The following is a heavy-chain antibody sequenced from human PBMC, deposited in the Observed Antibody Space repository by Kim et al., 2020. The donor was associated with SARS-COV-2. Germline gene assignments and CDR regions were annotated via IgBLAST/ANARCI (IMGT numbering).Heavy chain of an antibody. V-gene: IGHV4-34*01. Sequence: SETLSLTCAVYGGSFSGYYWSWIRQPPGKGLELIGEINHSGSTNYNPSLKSRVTISVDTSKNQFSLKLSSVTAADTAVYYCARVVPQYCTNGVCYTEYFQHWGQCTLVTVSS. CDR3: ARVVPQYCTNGVCYTEYFQH. CDR2: INHSGST. J-gene: IGHJ1*01. CDR1: GGSFSGYY. D-gene: IGHD2-8*01.